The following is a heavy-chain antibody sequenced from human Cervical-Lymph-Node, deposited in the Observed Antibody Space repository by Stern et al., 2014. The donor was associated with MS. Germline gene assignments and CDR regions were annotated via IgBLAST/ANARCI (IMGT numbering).Heavy chain of an antibody. V-gene: IGHV3-11*06. D-gene: IGHD6-13*01. J-gene: IGHJ4*02. CDR2: ISTSSTYI. Sequence: VQLVESGGGLVKPGGSLRLSCAASGFIFSDYYMGWIRHVPGKGLEWVSDISTSSTYITYADSVKGRFTISRDNSKQSLYLQMNSLRDEDTAVYYCARTYSSNRYFGYWGQGTLVTVSS. CDR3: ARTYSSNRYFGY. CDR1: GFIFSDYY.